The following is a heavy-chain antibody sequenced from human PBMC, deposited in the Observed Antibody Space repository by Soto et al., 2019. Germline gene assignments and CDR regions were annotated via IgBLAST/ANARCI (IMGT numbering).Heavy chain of an antibody. CDR3: TRAVHNWNDVGDY. V-gene: IGHV3-49*03. J-gene: IGHJ4*02. CDR2: IRSKAYGGTT. CDR1: GFTFGDYA. Sequence: PGGSLRLSCTASGFTFGDYAMSWFRQAPGKGLEWVGFIRSKAYGGTTEYAASVKGRFTISRDDSKSIAYLQMNSLKTEDTAVYYCTRAVHNWNDVGDYWGQGTLVTVSS. D-gene: IGHD1-20*01.